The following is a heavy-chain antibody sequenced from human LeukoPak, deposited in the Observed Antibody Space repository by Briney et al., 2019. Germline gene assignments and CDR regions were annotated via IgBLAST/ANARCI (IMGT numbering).Heavy chain of an antibody. V-gene: IGHV3-23*01. CDR3: GKASTDRGLGYFDY. CDR2: ISRSGGSA. CDR1: GFTFSSYA. D-gene: IGHD6-19*01. Sequence: GGSLRLSCAASGFTFSSYAMSWVRQAPGKGLEWVSAISRSGGSAYYADSVKGRFTISRDNSKNTLYLQMNSLRAEDTAGYYWGKASTDRGLGYFDYWGQGTLDTVSS. J-gene: IGHJ4*02.